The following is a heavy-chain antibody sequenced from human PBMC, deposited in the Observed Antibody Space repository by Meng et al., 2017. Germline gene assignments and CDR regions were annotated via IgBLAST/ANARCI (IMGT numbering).Heavy chain of an antibody. V-gene: IGHV3-30*01. Sequence: QVQLVGSGGGVVQPGGSLRLSCAASGFTFSSYAMHWVRQAPGKGLEWVAVISYDGSNKYYADSVKGRFTISRDNSKNTLYLQMNSLRAEDTAVYYCAGGLMVNDYWGQGTLVTVSS. CDR1: GFTFSSYA. CDR2: ISYDGSNK. D-gene: IGHD3-10*01. J-gene: IGHJ4*02. CDR3: AGGLMVNDY.